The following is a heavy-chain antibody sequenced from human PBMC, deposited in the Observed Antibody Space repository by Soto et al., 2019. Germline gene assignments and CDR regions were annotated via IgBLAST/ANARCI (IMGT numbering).Heavy chain of an antibody. J-gene: IGHJ5*02. Sequence: ASVKVSCKASGYTFTSYGISWVRQAPGQGLEWMGWISDYNGNTNYAQKLQGRVTMTTDTSTSTAYMELRSLRSDDTAVYYCARFIVAAAGTVWFDPWGQGTLVTVSS. CDR3: ARFIVAAAGTVWFDP. CDR1: GYTFTSYG. V-gene: IGHV1-18*01. CDR2: ISDYNGNT. D-gene: IGHD6-13*01.